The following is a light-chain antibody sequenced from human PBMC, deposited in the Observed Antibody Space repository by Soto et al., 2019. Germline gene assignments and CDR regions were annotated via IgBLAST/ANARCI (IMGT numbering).Light chain of an antibody. CDR3: QQASDFPLT. CDR2: AAS. Sequence: DIQMTQSPSSLSASVGDRVTITCRASQSISSYLNWYQQKPGKAPKLLIYAASSLQSGVPSRFSGSGSGTDFTLTISSLQPEDFATYYCQQASDFPLTFGPGTKVDIK. V-gene: IGKV1-39*01. J-gene: IGKJ3*01. CDR1: QSISSY.